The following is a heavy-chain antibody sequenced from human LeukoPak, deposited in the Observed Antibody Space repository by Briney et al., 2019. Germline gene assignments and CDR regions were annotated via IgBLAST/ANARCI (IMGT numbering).Heavy chain of an antibody. CDR2: ISAFNGNT. CDR1: GYTFTSYG. D-gene: IGHD1-26*01. Sequence: ASVKVSCKASGYTFTSYGISWVRQAPGQGLEWMGWISAFNGNTNYAQKLQGRVTMTTDTSTSTAYMELRSLRSDDTALYYCARDKSGSYYYGMDVWGQGTTGTVSS. CDR3: ARDKSGSYYYGMDV. J-gene: IGHJ6*02. V-gene: IGHV1-18*01.